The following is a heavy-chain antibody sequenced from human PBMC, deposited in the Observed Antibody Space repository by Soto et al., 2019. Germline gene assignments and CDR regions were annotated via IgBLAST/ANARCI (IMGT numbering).Heavy chain of an antibody. CDR2: INPNSGGT. J-gene: IGHJ6*02. CDR1: GYTFTGYY. D-gene: IGHD6-13*01. Sequence: ASVKVSCKASGYTFTGYYMHWVRQAPGQGLEWMGWINPNSGGTNYAQKFQGWVTMTRDTSISTAYMELSRLRSDDTAVYYCARRIAAPNRGGMDVWGQGTTVTVS. V-gene: IGHV1-2*04. CDR3: ARRIAAPNRGGMDV.